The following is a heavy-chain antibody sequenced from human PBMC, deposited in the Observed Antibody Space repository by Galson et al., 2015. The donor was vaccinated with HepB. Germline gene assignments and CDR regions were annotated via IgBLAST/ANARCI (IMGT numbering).Heavy chain of an antibody. CDR3: AKDGYIVATQIYGMDV. D-gene: IGHD5-12*01. CDR1: GFTFSSYA. V-gene: IGHV3-23*01. Sequence: SLRLSCAASGFTFSSYAMSWVRQAPGKGLEWVSGITGSGGNIYYADSAKGRFTISRDNSKTTLYLQMNSLRAEDTAVYYCAKDGYIVATQIYGMDVWGQGTTVTVSS. J-gene: IGHJ6*02. CDR2: ITGSGGNI.